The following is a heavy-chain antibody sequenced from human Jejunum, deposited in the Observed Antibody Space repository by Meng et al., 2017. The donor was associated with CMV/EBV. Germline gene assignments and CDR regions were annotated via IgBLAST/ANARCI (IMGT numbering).Heavy chain of an antibody. CDR3: TRGYWSRHDSGCFDN. V-gene: IGHV1-8*01. CDR1: GFTFSSYD. Sequence: SGFTFSSYDIHWVRQATGQGLEWMGWMNPYSGNTGSAQSFQGIVTLTNNTYIGTAYMELNSLRSEDTAVYYCTRGYWSRHDSGCFDNWGQGTLVTVSS. CDR2: MNPYSGNT. D-gene: IGHD3-10*01. J-gene: IGHJ4*02.